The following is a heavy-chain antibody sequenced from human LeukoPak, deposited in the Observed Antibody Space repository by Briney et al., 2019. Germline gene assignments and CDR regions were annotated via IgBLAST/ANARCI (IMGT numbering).Heavy chain of an antibody. Sequence: GGTLRLSCAASGFTFSSYGMSWVRQAPGKGLEWVSYISSSGSTIYYADSVKGRFTISRDNAKNSLYLQMNSLRAEDTAVYYCARVSTGWYHYFDSWGQGTLVTVSS. V-gene: IGHV3-48*04. D-gene: IGHD6-19*01. CDR3: ARVSTGWYHYFDS. CDR1: GFTFSSYG. J-gene: IGHJ4*02. CDR2: ISSSGSTI.